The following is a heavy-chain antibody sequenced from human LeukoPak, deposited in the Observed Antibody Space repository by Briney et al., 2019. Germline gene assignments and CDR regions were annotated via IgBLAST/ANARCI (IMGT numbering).Heavy chain of an antibody. V-gene: IGHV1-69*05. CDR1: GGTFSSYA. D-gene: IGHD1-7*01. CDR3: ARVGVWNSEVGFDY. CDR2: IIPIFGTA. J-gene: IGHJ4*02. Sequence: SVKVSCKASGGTFSSYAISWVRQAPGQGLEWMGRIIPIFGTANYAQKFQGRVTITTDESTSTAYMELSSLRSEDTVVYYCARVGVWNSEVGFDYWGQGTLVTVSS.